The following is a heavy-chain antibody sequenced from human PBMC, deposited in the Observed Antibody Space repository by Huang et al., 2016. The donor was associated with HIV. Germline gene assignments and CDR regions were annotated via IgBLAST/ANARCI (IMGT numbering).Heavy chain of an antibody. CDR1: GGSFSGYY. J-gene: IGHJ6*03. CDR2: INHSEST. Sequence: QVQLQQWGAGLLRPSETLSLTCAVYGGSFSGYYGTGIRQPPGKGLEWIGEINHSESTNYNPSLMSRVTISVDTSRNQFSLTLTSVTAADTAVYYCARGQGGYYYYYMDVWGKGTTVTVSS. V-gene: IGHV4-34*01. CDR3: ARGQGGYYYYYMDV.